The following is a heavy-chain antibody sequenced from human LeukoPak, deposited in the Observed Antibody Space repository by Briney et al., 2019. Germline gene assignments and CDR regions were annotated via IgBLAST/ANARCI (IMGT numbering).Heavy chain of an antibody. CDR2: MRYDGSKK. CDR1: GLTFSSYG. J-gene: IGHJ6*03. CDR3: AKAVQTIFGVGNYYMDV. V-gene: IGHV3-30*02. Sequence: GGSLRLSCAASGLTFSSYGMHWVRQAPGKGLEWVAFMRYDGSKKYYADSVKGRFTISRDNSKNTLYLQMDSLRAEDTAVYYCAKAVQTIFGVGNYYMDVWGKGTTVTVSS. D-gene: IGHD3-3*01.